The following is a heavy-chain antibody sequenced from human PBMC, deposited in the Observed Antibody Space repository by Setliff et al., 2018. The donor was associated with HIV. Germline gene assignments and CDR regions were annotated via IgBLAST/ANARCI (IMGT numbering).Heavy chain of an antibody. CDR2: INHSGST. CDR3: ARGLIHFDP. CDR1: GGSFSHYY. J-gene: IGHJ5*02. Sequence: PSETLSLTCAVYGGSFSHYYWNWIRQSPGKGLEWIGEINHSGSTNCNPSLKSRVTISVDRSKNQFSLKLNSLTAADTAVYYCARGLIHFDPWGQGTLVTVSS. D-gene: IGHD2-21*01. V-gene: IGHV4-34*01.